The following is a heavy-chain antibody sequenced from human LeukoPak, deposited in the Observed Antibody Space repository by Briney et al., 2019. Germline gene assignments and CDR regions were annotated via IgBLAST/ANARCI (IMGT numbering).Heavy chain of an antibody. J-gene: IGHJ3*02. CDR3: AKDDYYDSSGPYEGAFDI. CDR2: ISWNGGSI. Sequence: GGSLRLSCVASGFTFDHYAMHWVRQAPGKGLEWVPGISWNGGSIGYADSVEGRFTISRDNAKTSLYLQMNSLRAEDTALYYCAKDDYYDSSGPYEGAFDIWGQGTMVTVSS. CDR1: GFTFDHYA. V-gene: IGHV3-9*01. D-gene: IGHD3-22*01.